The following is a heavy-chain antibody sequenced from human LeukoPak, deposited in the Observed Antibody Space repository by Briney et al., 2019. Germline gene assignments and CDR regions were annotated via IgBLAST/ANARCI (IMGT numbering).Heavy chain of an antibody. CDR2: ISYDGSTI. CDR1: GFTFSSYG. Sequence: RRSLTLACAASGFTFSSYGIHWVRQAPGKGLEWVAVISYDGSTIYYADSVKGRFTISRDNSKDTVYLQMNSLRGDDTAVYYYAKGVGSTGSHFDYWGQGTLVTASS. V-gene: IGHV3-30*18. J-gene: IGHJ4*02. D-gene: IGHD1-26*01. CDR3: AKGVGSTGSHFDY.